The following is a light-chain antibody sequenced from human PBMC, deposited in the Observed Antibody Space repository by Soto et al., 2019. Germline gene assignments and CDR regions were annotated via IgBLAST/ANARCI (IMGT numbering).Light chain of an antibody. Sequence: EIVMTQSPDTLSVSPGERATLSCRASQSVSSYLAWYQQKPGQAPRLLIYGASTRATGIPARFSGSGSGTEFTLTISSLQSEDFAVYYCQQYNNWPRTFGQGTKVDIK. V-gene: IGKV3-15*01. CDR2: GAS. J-gene: IGKJ1*01. CDR1: QSVSSY. CDR3: QQYNNWPRT.